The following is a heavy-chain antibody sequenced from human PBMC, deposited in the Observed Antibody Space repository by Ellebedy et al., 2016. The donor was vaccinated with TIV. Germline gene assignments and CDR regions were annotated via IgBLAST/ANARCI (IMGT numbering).Heavy chain of an antibody. CDR1: GFTFSSYA. Sequence: GESLKISXSASGFTFSSYAMHWVRQAPGKGLEYISTISHDGVTTYYAGSVKGRFTISRDNSKNTLYLQMSSLRPEDTAVYYCRSAEFWGQGTLLTVSS. J-gene: IGHJ4*02. CDR3: RSAEF. V-gene: IGHV3-64D*06. CDR2: ISHDGVTT. D-gene: IGHD3-3*01.